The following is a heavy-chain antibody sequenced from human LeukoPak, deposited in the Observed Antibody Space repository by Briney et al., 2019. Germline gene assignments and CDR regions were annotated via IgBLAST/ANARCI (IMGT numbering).Heavy chain of an antibody. CDR1: GFTFSSYG. V-gene: IGHV3-33*03. CDR3: ASIDSNDAFDV. CDR2: IWYDGSHK. D-gene: IGHD3-9*01. J-gene: IGHJ3*01. Sequence: PGGSLRLSCAASGFTFSSYGMHWVRQAPGKGLEWVAVIWYDGSHKFYADSVKGRFTISRDNAKKSVYLQMNSLRAEDTAVYYCASIDSNDAFDVWGQGTMVTVSS.